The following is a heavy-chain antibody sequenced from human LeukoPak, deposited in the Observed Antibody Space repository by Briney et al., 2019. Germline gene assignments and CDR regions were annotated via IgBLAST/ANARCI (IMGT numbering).Heavy chain of an antibody. CDR2: IIPILGIA. D-gene: IGHD6-19*01. J-gene: IGHJ6*02. CDR1: GGTFSSYA. V-gene: IGHV1-69*04. CDR3: ASAPYSSGWYIGSYYYYGMDV. Sequence: ASVKVSCKASGGTFSSYAISWVRQAPGQGLEWMGRIIPILGIANYAQKFQGRVTITADKSTSTAYMELSSLRSEDTAVYYCASAPYSSGWYIGSYYYYGMDVWGQGTTVTVSS.